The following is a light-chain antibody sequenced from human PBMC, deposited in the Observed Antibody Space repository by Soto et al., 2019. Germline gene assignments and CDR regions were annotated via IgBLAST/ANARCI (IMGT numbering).Light chain of an antibody. V-gene: IGKV1-5*01. CDR2: DAS. J-gene: IGKJ1*01. CDR1: QSISSW. CDR3: QQYDSYSWT. Sequence: DIQMTQSPSTLSASVGDRVTITCRASQSISSWLAWYQQKPGKAPKLLIYDASSLESGVPSRFSGSGSGTEFTLTISSPQTDDFATYYCQQYDSYSWTFGQGTKVDI.